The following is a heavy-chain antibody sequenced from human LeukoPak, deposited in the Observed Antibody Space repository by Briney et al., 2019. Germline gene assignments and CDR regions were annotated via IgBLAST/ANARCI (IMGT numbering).Heavy chain of an antibody. Sequence: GGSLRLSCAASGVTFSSYAMRWVRQAPGKGLEWVAVISYDGSNKYYADSVKGRFTISRDNSKNTLYLQMNSLRAEDTAVYYCATTRDSYAFFDYWGQGTLVTVSS. V-gene: IGHV3-30-3*01. J-gene: IGHJ4*02. CDR2: ISYDGSNK. CDR1: GVTFSSYA. D-gene: IGHD5-18*01. CDR3: ATTRDSYAFFDY.